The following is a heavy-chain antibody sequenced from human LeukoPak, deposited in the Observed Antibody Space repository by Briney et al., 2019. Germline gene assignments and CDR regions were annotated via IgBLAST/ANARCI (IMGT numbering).Heavy chain of an antibody. D-gene: IGHD2-2*01. Sequence: PSETLSLTRTVSGGSISSSSYYWGWIRQPPGKGLEWIGSIYYSGNTYYNPSLKSRVTISVDTSKNQFSLKLRSVTAADTAVYYCASSSSTNSPHDCWGQGTLVTVSS. CDR3: ASSSSTNSPHDC. J-gene: IGHJ4*02. CDR1: GGSISSSSYY. CDR2: IYYSGNT. V-gene: IGHV4-39*07.